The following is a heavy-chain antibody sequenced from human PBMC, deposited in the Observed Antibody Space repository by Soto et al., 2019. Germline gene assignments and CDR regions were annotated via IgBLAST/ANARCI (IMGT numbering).Heavy chain of an antibody. D-gene: IGHD5-18*01. CDR1: GFTFSSYG. CDR3: ARGPVQLWHYYFDY. CDR2: ISYDGSNK. J-gene: IGHJ4*02. Sequence: QVQLVESGGGVVQPGRSLRLSCAASGFTFSSYGMHWVRQAPGKGLEWVAVISYDGSNKYYADSVKGRFTISRDNSKNTLYLHVKSLRAEDTAVYYCARGPVQLWHYYFDYWGQGTLVTVSS. V-gene: IGHV3-30*03.